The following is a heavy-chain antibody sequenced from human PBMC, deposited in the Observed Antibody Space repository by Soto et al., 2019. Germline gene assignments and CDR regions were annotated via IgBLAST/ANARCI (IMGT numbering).Heavy chain of an antibody. D-gene: IGHD4-4*01. Sequence: QLQLQESGPGLVKPSETLSLTCTVSGGSISSSSYYWGWIRQPPGKGLEWIGSIYYSGSTNYNPSLKSRVTISVDTSKNQFSLKLSSVTAADTAVYYCAIRPDYSNYLRVHTHWYFDLWGRGTLVTVSS. J-gene: IGHJ2*01. CDR2: IYYSGST. CDR3: AIRPDYSNYLRVHTHWYFDL. V-gene: IGHV4-39*01. CDR1: GGSISSSSYY.